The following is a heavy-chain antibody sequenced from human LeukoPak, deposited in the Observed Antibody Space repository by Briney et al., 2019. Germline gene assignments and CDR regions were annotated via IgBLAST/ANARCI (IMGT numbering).Heavy chain of an antibody. CDR1: GFTLSSYW. J-gene: IGHJ3*02. Sequence: GGSLRLSCAASGFTLSSYWMHWVRQAPGKGLVWVSCINSDGGSARYADSVKGRLTISRDNAKNTLYLQMNSLRAEDTAVYYCATGNYHAFDIWGQGTMVTASS. CDR2: INSDGGSA. CDR3: ATGNYHAFDI. D-gene: IGHD1-7*01. V-gene: IGHV3-74*01.